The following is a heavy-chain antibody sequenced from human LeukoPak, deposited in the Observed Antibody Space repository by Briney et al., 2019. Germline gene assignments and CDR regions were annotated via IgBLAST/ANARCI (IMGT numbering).Heavy chain of an antibody. J-gene: IGHJ4*02. CDR1: GYTFTGYY. Sequence: GASVKVSCKASGYTFTGYYMHWVRQAPGQGLEWMGWINPNSGGTNYAQKFQGRVTMTRDTSISTAYMEVSRLRSDDTAVHYCAREHYYILTDYYTSATAYWGQGTLVTVSS. CDR2: INPNSGGT. D-gene: IGHD3-9*01. V-gene: IGHV1-2*02. CDR3: AREHYYILTDYYTSATAY.